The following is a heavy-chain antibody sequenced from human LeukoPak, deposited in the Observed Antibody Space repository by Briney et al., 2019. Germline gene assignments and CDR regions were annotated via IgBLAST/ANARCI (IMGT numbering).Heavy chain of an antibody. CDR2: ISHSSSGT. V-gene: IGHV3-23*01. D-gene: IGHD3-22*01. CDR1: GFTFSSYA. Sequence: GGSLRLSCAASGFTFSSYAMSWVRQATGKGLEWVSAISHSSSGTYYADSVKGRFTISRDNSKNTLYLQMNSLRAEDTAVYYCAKDCGDYYDSSGYLYYFDYWGQGTLVTVSS. CDR3: AKDCGDYYDSSGYLYYFDY. J-gene: IGHJ4*02.